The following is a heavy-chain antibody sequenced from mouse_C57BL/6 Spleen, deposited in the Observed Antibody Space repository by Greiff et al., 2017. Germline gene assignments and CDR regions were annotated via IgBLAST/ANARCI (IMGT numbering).Heavy chain of an antibody. CDR3: AREGYYGSNWYFDV. J-gene: IGHJ1*03. V-gene: IGHV5-16*01. CDR1: GFTFSDYY. Sequence: EVQVVESEGGLVQPGSSMKLSCTASGFTFSDYYMAWVRQVPEKGLEWVANINSDGSSTYYLDSLKSRFIISRDNAKNILYLQLSSLKSEDTATYCCAREGYYGSNWYFDVWGTGTTVTVSS. CDR2: INSDGSST. D-gene: IGHD1-1*01.